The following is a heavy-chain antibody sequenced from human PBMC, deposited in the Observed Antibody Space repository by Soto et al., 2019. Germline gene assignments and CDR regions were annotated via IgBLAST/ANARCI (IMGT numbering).Heavy chain of an antibody. J-gene: IGHJ5*02. CDR2: INPNSGGT. D-gene: IGHD2-2*01. V-gene: IGHV1-2*04. CDR1: GYTVTGYY. Sequence: QVQLVQSGAEVKKPGASVKVSCKASGYTVTGYYMHWVRQAPGQGLEWMGWINPNSGGTNYAQKFQGWVTMTRDTSISTAYMELSRLRSDDRAVYYCARGPNCGTTSCYVSWFDPWGQGTLVTVSS. CDR3: ARGPNCGTTSCYVSWFDP.